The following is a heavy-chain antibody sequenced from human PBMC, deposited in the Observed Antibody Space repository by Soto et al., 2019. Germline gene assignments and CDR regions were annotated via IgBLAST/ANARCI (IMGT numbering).Heavy chain of an antibody. V-gene: IGHV3-9*01. CDR1: GFTFDDYA. D-gene: IGHD3-3*01. CDR3: AKDQADFWSGFHYYYMDV. CDR2: ISWNSGSI. J-gene: IGHJ6*03. Sequence: DVQLVESGGGLVQPGRSLRLSCAASGFTFDDYAMHWVRQAPGKGLEWVSGISWNSGSIGYADSVKGRFTISRDNAKNSLYLQMNSLRAEDTALYYCAKDQADFWSGFHYYYMDVWGKGTTVTVSS.